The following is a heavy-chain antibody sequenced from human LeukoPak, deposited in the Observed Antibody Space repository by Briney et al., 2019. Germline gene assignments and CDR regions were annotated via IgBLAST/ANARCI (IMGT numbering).Heavy chain of an antibody. Sequence: GGSLRLSCAASGFTFSSYGMHWVRQAPGKGLEWVAVIWYDGGNKYYADSVKGRFTISRDNSKNTLYLQMNSLRAEDTAVYYCARGSSLVAACPFDYWGQGTLVTVSS. CDR3: ARGSSLVAACPFDY. D-gene: IGHD2-15*01. J-gene: IGHJ4*02. CDR2: IWYDGGNK. V-gene: IGHV3-33*01. CDR1: GFTFSSYG.